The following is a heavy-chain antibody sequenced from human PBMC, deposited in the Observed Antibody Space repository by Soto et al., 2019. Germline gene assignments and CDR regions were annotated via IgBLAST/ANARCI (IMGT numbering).Heavy chain of an antibody. Sequence: QVQLVESGGGVVPPGRSLRLSCVASGFTFSSYGMHWVRQPPGKGLEWVALISDNGDKRYYADSVKGRFTISRDNSKNTLYLQRNGLRPGDTAVYFWAKARVRIVGANSFDYCGQGSLVTVSS. V-gene: IGHV3-30*18. D-gene: IGHD1-26*01. CDR1: GFTFSSYG. CDR2: ISDNGDKR. J-gene: IGHJ4*02. CDR3: AKARVRIVGANSFDY.